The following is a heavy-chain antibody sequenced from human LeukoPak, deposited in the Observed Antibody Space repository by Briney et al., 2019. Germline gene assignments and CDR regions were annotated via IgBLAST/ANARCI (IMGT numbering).Heavy chain of an antibody. J-gene: IGHJ3*02. D-gene: IGHD5-18*01. CDR2: FYYRGSI. V-gene: IGHV4-31*03. CDR1: GCFISRGGYY. Sequence: SETLSLTCTVSGCFISRGGYYWSWIRHPPGKGRECIGYFYYRGSIYYNPALESRVNISVDTYNNQFSLMLSSVTAADTAVYYWARPQVVRGYSYGHGAFDIWGQGTMVTVSS. CDR3: ARPQVVRGYSYGHGAFDI.